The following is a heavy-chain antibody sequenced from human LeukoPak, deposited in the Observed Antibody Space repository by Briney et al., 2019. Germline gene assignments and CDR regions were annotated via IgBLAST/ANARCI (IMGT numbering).Heavy chain of an antibody. D-gene: IGHD5-24*01. J-gene: IGHJ4*02. Sequence: SETLSLTCTVSGGSISSGEYYWSCIRQHPGKGLEWIGYIYYSGTTYYNPSLKSRVTISVDTSKNQFSLTSVTAADTAMYYCARVEAATTTPRFGYWGQGALVTVSS. CDR2: IYYSGTT. CDR3: ARVEAATTTPRFGY. V-gene: IGHV4-31*03. CDR1: GGSISSGEYY.